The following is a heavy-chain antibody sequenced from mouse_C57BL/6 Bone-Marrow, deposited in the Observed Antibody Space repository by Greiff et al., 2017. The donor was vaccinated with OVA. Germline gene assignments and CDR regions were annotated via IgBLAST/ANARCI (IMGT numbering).Heavy chain of an antibody. CDR3: ARGLWYPYYFDY. J-gene: IGHJ2*01. V-gene: IGHV14-3*01. CDR2: IDPANGNT. Sequence: VKQRPEQGLEWIGRIDPANGNTKYAPKFQGKATITADTSSNTAYLQLSSLTSEDTAIYYCARGLWYPYYFDYWGQGTTLTVSS. D-gene: IGHD2-1*01.